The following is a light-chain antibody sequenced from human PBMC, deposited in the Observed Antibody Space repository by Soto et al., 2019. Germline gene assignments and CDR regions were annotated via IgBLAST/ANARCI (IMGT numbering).Light chain of an antibody. V-gene: IGKV3-15*01. CDR2: GAS. Sequence: IVMTQSPATLSVSPGERATLSCRASQSVGTNLAWYQHRPGQAPRLLIHGASTRATGIPARFSGSGSGTEFTLTISNLQSEDLAVYYCQQYNNSPPWTFGQGTKVEIK. CDR3: QQYNNSPPWT. CDR1: QSVGTN. J-gene: IGKJ1*01.